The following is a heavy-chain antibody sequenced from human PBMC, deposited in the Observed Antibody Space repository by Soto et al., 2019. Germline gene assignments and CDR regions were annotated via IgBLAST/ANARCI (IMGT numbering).Heavy chain of an antibody. V-gene: IGHV5-51*01. Sequence: GESLKISCKGSGYIFTSYWIGWVRQMPGKGLEWMGIIYPGDSDTRYSPSFQGQVTISADKSISTAYLQWSSLKASDTAMYYCATTETYYYGSGNYYYYYGMDVWGQGTTVTVSS. CDR2: IYPGDSDT. D-gene: IGHD3-10*01. J-gene: IGHJ6*02. CDR1: GYIFTSYW. CDR3: ATTETYYYGSGNYYYYYGMDV.